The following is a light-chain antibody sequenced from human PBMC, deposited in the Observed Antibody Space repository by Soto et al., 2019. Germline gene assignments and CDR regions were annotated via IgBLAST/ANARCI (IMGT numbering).Light chain of an antibody. CDR2: AAS. CDR1: QGINSW. V-gene: IGKV1-12*01. Sequence: DIQMTQSPSSVSASVGDRVTITCRASQGINSWLAWYQQKPGKAPKLLIYAASTLQSGVPSRFSGSESGTDFTLTISSLQPEDFATYFCQQALSFPITFGQGTRLEI. J-gene: IGKJ5*01. CDR3: QQALSFPIT.